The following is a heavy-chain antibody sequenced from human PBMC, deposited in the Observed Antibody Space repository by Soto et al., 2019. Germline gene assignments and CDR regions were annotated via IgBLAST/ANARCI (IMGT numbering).Heavy chain of an antibody. CDR2: SNAGNGNT. D-gene: IGHD3-10*01. Sequence: QVHLVQSGAEVKKPGASVKISCEASGYPFSDYAIHWVRQAPGQRLEWMGRSNAGNGNTEYSQPFQGRLTITRDSSARTAFMELGSLTSDDSAVYFCARDRDRGDYYYYYMDVWGRGTTVIVSS. J-gene: IGHJ6*03. CDR3: ARDRDRGDYYYYYMDV. V-gene: IGHV1-3*01. CDR1: GYPFSDYA.